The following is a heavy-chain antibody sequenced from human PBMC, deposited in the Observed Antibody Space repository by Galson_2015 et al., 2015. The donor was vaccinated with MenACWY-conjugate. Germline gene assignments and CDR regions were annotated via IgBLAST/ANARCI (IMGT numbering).Heavy chain of an antibody. D-gene: IGHD6-19*01. Sequence: ETLSLTCTVSGGSISSRSYYWGWIRQPPGKGLEWIGSIYYRGSTYYNPSLKSRVTISVDTSKNQFALKLSPVPAADTAVYYCARDRIAVAGDNFDYWGKGTLVTVSS. CDR3: ARDRIAVAGDNFDY. CDR2: IYYRGST. J-gene: IGHJ4*02. CDR1: GGSISSRSYY. V-gene: IGHV4-39*06.